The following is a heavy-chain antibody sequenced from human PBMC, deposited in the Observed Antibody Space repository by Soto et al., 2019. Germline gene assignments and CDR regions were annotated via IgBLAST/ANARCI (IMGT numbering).Heavy chain of an antibody. V-gene: IGHV1-3*01. Sequence: ASVKVSCKASGYTFTSYAMHWVRQAPGQRLEWMGWINAGNGNTKYSQKFQGRVTITRDTSASTAYMELSSLRSEDTAVYYCARSIVVVVADPGYWGQGTLVTVSS. CDR1: GYTFTSYA. J-gene: IGHJ4*02. CDR2: INAGNGNT. CDR3: ARSIVVVVADPGY. D-gene: IGHD2-15*01.